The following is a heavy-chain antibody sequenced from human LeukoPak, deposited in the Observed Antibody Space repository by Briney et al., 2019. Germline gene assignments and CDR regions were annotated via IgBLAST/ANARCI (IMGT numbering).Heavy chain of an antibody. J-gene: IGHJ4*02. V-gene: IGHV3-7*01. D-gene: IGHD3-10*01. Sequence: GGSLRLSCTASGFTFSTYWMTWVRQVPGKGLEGVANIKEDGSEIYYVDAVKGRFSISRDNAKTSLYLQMHSLSVADTGLYYCVTDQTGRHPYFFDYWGQGTLVTVSS. CDR1: GFTFSTYW. CDR2: IKEDGSEI. CDR3: VTDQTGRHPYFFDY.